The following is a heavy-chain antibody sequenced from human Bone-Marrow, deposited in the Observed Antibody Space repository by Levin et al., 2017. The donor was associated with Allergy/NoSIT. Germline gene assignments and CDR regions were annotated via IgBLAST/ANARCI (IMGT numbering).Heavy chain of an antibody. CDR1: GASITSTIYS. D-gene: IGHD3-22*01. CDR3: AREIIYDSTGFYGNWFDP. Sequence: SETLSLTCIDSGASITSTIYSWSWVRQPPGKGLEWIGYISHSGTTYYNPSLESRVTISLDRSKNHLYLKRTSVTAADTAVYYCAREIIYDSTGFYGNWFDPWGQGTLVTVSS. V-gene: IGHV4-30-2*01. J-gene: IGHJ5*02. CDR2: ISHSGTT.